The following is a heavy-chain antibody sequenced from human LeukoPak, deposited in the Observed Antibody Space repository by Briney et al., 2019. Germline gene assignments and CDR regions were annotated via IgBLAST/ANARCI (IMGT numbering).Heavy chain of an antibody. CDR2: IYHSGST. V-gene: IGHV4-30-2*01. CDR1: GGSISSGGYS. J-gene: IGHJ3*02. D-gene: IGHD4-17*01. CDR3: ARFSDYGDYPGAFDI. Sequence: SETLSLTCAVSGGSISSGGYSWSWIRQPPGKGLEWIGYIYHSGSTYYNPSLKSRVTISVDRSKNQFSLKLSSVTAADTAVYYCARFSDYGDYPGAFDIWGQGTMVTVSS.